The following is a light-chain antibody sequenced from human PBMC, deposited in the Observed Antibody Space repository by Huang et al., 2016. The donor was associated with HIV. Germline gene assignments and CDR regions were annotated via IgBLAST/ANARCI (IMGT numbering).Light chain of an antibody. CDR3: QQYDKWPPGLT. Sequence: EIKMTQSPATLSVSPGGRVTLSCRASQNVRNNLAWYQQKTGQAPRLLIYDTSTMASGIRARFSGSGSGSEFPLTISGLHSEDFAIYYCQQYDKWPPGLTFGGGTKVEI. V-gene: IGKV3D-15*01. CDR2: DTS. CDR1: QNVRNN. J-gene: IGKJ4*01.